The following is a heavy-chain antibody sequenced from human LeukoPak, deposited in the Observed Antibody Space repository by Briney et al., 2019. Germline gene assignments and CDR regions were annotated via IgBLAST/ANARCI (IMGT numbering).Heavy chain of an antibody. V-gene: IGHV4-59*01. CDR1: GGSISSYY. CDR3: ARDSRRDSSGYSIDY. D-gene: IGHD3-22*01. Sequence: PSETLSLTCTVSGGSISSYYWSWIRQPPGKGLEWIGYIYYSGSTNYNPSLKSRVPISVYTSKKQFSLKLSSVTAADTAVYYCARDSRRDSSGYSIDYWGQGTLVTVSS. CDR2: IYYSGST. J-gene: IGHJ4*02.